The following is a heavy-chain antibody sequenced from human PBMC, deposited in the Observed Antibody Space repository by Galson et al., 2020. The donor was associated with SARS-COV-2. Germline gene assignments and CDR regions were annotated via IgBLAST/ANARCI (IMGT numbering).Heavy chain of an antibody. V-gene: IGHV5-51*01. CDR3: ARHGASSGWYEVIDY. J-gene: IGHJ4*02. CDR1: RYSFTNYW. CDR2: IYPDDSYT. Sequence: GESLKISCKASRYSFTNYWIGWVRQMPGKGLEWMGVIYPDDSYTIYSPSFQGQVTISADKSITTAYLQWSGLKASDTAMYYCARHGASSGWYEVIDYWGQGTLVAVSS. D-gene: IGHD6-19*01.